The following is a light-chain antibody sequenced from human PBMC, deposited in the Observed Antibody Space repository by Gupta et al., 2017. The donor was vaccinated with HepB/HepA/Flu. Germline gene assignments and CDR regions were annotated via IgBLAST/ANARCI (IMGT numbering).Light chain of an antibody. V-gene: IGLV1-44*01. CDR1: SSNIGRNT. J-gene: IGLJ2*01. Sequence: QSVLTQPPSASGTPGQRVTISCSGSSSNIGRNTVNWYQQLPGTAPKLLIYSNNQRPSGVPDRFSGSKSGASASLAISGLQAEEEADYYCAAWDDSLNGVVCGGGTKLTVL. CDR3: AAWDDSLNGVV. CDR2: SNN.